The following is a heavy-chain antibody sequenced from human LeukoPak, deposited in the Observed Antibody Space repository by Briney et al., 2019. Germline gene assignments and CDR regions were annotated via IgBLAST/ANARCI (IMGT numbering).Heavy chain of an antibody. CDR2: ISWNSDII. D-gene: IGHD3-10*02. V-gene: IGHV3-9*01. Sequence: PGGSLRLSCAASGFTFDDFAMHWVRQVPGKGLEWVSGISWNSDIIDYADSVKGRFTISRDNAKNSLYLQMNSLRAEDTAVYYCAELGITMIGGVWGKGTTVTISS. CDR3: AELGITMIGGV. CDR1: GFTFDDFA. J-gene: IGHJ6*04.